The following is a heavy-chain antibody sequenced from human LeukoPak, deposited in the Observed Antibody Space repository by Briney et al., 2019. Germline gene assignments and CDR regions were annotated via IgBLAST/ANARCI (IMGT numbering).Heavy chain of an antibody. CDR3: AREGFDYDHDAFDI. J-gene: IGHJ3*02. D-gene: IGHD3-16*01. CDR2: ISSSSSTI. V-gene: IGHV3-48*01. Sequence: GGSLRLSCAASGFTFSSYSMNWVRQAPGKGLEWVSYISSSSSTIYYADSVKGRFTISRDNSKNTLYLQMGSLRAEDMAVYYCAREGFDYDHDAFDIWGQGTMVTVSS. CDR1: GFTFSSYS.